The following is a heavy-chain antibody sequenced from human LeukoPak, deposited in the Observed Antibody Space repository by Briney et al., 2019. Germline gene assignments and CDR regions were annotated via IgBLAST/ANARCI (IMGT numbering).Heavy chain of an antibody. Sequence: PGGSLRLSCAASGFTFSSYAMSWVRQAPGKGLEWVSAISGSGGSTYYADSVKGRFTISRDNSKNTLYLQMNSLRAEDTAVYYCLYDFWSGYYYYYYMDVWGKGTTVTVSS. CDR1: GFTFSSYA. V-gene: IGHV3-23*01. CDR3: LYDFWSGYYYYYYMDV. D-gene: IGHD3-3*01. J-gene: IGHJ6*03. CDR2: ISGSGGST.